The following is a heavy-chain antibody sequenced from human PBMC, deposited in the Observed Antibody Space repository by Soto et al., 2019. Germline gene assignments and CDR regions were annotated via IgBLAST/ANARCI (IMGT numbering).Heavy chain of an antibody. CDR2: IIPIFGTA. Sequence: SVKVSCQASGGPFISYAISWVRQAPGQGLEWMGGIIPIFGTANYAQKFQGRVTITADESTSTAYMELSSLRSEDTAVYYCARARNIAAAGTQHYYYGMDVWGQGTTVTVSS. CDR1: GGPFISYA. D-gene: IGHD6-13*01. CDR3: ARARNIAAAGTQHYYYGMDV. V-gene: IGHV1-69*01. J-gene: IGHJ6*02.